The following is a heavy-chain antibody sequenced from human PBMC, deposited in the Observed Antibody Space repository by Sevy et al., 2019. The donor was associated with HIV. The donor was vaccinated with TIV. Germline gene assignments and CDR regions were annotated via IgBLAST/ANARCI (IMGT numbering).Heavy chain of an antibody. J-gene: IGHJ4*02. CDR1: GFTFDDYA. CDR3: AKDPDYSPRYYFDY. Sequence: GGSLRLSCAASGFTFDDYAMHWVRQAPGKGLEWVSGISWNSGSIGYADSVKGRFTTSRDNAKNSLYLQMNSLRAEDTALYYCAKDPDYSPRYYFDYWGQGTLVTVSS. CDR2: ISWNSGSI. D-gene: IGHD4-4*01. V-gene: IGHV3-9*01.